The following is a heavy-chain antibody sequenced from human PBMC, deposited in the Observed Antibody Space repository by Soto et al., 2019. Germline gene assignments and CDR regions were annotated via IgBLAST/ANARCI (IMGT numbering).Heavy chain of an antibody. Sequence: QVQLVQSGAEVKKPGSSVKVSCKASGGSFSTYGINWVRLAPGQGLEWMGGIIPKFGTTNYAQKFQGRVTITADQSTDTAYLELNFLRSEDTAGHFCGRELDPFYRWNFPPLDYWGQGTLVTVSS. CDR2: IIPKFGTT. CDR1: GGSFSTYG. J-gene: IGHJ4*02. V-gene: IGHV1-69*13. D-gene: IGHD1-1*01. CDR3: GRELDPFYRWNFPPLDY.